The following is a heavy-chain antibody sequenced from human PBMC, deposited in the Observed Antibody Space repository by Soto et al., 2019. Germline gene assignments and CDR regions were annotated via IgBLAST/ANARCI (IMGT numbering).Heavy chain of an antibody. Sequence: ASVKVSCKASGYTFTSYGISWVRQAPGQGLEWMGWISAYNGNTNYAQKLQGRVTMTTDTSTSTAYMELRSLRSDDTAVYYCARELYYDILTGYQPLDAFDIWGQGTMVTVS. CDR1: GYTFTSYG. CDR2: ISAYNGNT. CDR3: ARELYYDILTGYQPLDAFDI. V-gene: IGHV1-18*01. J-gene: IGHJ3*02. D-gene: IGHD3-9*01.